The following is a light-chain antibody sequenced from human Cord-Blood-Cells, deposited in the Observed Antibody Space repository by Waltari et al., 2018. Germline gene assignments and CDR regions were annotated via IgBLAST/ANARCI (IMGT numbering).Light chain of an antibody. V-gene: IGLV2-11*01. CDR2: DVS. CDR3: CSYAGSYTLV. CDR1: RRDVGGYNY. Sequence: HSALTQPRSVSGSPGPSVTISCTGTRRDVGGYNYVSWYQQHPGKAPKLMIYDVSKRPSGVPDRFSGSKSGNTASLTISGLQAEDEADYYCCSYAGSYTLVFGGGTKLTVL. J-gene: IGLJ3*02.